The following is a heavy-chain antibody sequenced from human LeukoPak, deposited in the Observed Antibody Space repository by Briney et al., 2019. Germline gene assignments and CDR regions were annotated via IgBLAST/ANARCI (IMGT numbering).Heavy chain of an antibody. CDR1: GFTFDDYA. V-gene: IGHV3-43*02. D-gene: IGHD3-3*01. CDR3: AKDIGPYYDFWSGTVN. J-gene: IGHJ4*02. Sequence: GGSLRLPCAASGFTFDDYAMHWVRQAPGKGLEWVSLISGDGGSTYYADSVKGRFTISRDNSKNSLYLQMSSLRTEDTALYYCAKDIGPYYDFWSGTVNWGQGTLVTVSS. CDR2: ISGDGGST.